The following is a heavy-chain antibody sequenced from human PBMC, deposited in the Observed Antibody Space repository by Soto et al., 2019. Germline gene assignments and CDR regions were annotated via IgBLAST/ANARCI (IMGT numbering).Heavy chain of an antibody. CDR3: AKADGQQWLIPHLDN. CDR2: ISCCGGSA. CDR1: GFNFKKFA. V-gene: IGHV3-23*01. D-gene: IGHD6-19*01. J-gene: IGHJ4*02. Sequence: EVHLLESGGGVVQPGGSLRLSCVASGFNFKKFAMAWVRQAAGEGLEWVSGISCCGGSASYAGSVKGRFSIARDDSKNTVSLQLNSLRVEDTAQYYCAKADGQQWLIPHLDNWGQGTLVTVS.